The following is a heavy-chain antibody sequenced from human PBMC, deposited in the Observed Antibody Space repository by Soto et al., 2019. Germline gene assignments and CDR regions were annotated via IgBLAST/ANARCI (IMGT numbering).Heavy chain of an antibody. CDR3: ARDGGQWLNWFDP. CDR1: GFTFSSYS. V-gene: IGHV3-48*01. CDR2: ISSSSSTI. Sequence: EVQLVESGGGLVQPGGSLRLSCAASGFTFSSYSMNWVRQAPGKGLEWVSYISSSSSTIYYAASVKGRFTISRDNAKNSLYLQMNSLRAEDTAVYYCARDGGQWLNWFDPWGQGTLVTVSS. J-gene: IGHJ5*02. D-gene: IGHD6-19*01.